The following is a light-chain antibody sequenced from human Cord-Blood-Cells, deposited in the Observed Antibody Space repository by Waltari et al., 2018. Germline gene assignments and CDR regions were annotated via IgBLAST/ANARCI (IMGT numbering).Light chain of an antibody. Sequence: QSALTQPASVSCSPGQSLTISCTVTSRDVGGRNYVSWYQQHPGKAPKLIIYEVSNRPSGVSNRFSGSKSGNTASLTISGLQAEDEADYYCSSYTSSSTWVFGGGTKLTVL. V-gene: IGLV2-14*01. CDR3: SSYTSSSTWV. J-gene: IGLJ3*02. CDR1: SRDVGGRNY. CDR2: EVS.